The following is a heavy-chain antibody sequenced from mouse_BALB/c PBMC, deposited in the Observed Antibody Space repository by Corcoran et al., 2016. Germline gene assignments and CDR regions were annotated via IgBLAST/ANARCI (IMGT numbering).Heavy chain of an antibody. D-gene: IGHD1-1*02. Sequence: EVQRQQYGPEHVKHGASIKVTCRSSGYSFTGYTMNWVKQSHGKNHEQIGLINPYHGGPSYNQKFTGKATLTVDKASSTAYMDLLSLTSEDSAVYYCARSGNYFDYCGQGTTLTVSS. CDR2: INPYHGGP. CDR1: GYSFTGYT. CDR3: ARSGNYFDY. V-gene: IGHV1-26*01. J-gene: IGHJ2*01.